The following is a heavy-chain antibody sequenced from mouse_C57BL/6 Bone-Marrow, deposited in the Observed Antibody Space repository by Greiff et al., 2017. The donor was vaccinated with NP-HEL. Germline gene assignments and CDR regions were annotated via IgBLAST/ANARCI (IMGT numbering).Heavy chain of an antibody. Sequence: EVQRVESGGGLVKPGGSLKLSCAASGFTFSDYGMHWVRQAPEKGLEWVAYISSGSSTIYYADTVKGRFTISRDNAKNTLFLQMTSLRSEDTAMYYCARSPIYYGSSYDYFDYWGQGTTLTVSS. J-gene: IGHJ2*01. D-gene: IGHD1-1*01. CDR3: ARSPIYYGSSYDYFDY. CDR2: ISSGSSTI. V-gene: IGHV5-17*01. CDR1: GFTFSDYG.